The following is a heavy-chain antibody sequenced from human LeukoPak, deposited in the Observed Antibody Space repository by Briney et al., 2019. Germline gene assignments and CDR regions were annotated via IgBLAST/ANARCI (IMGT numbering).Heavy chain of an antibody. CDR1: GGTFSSYA. J-gene: IGHJ6*03. V-gene: IGHV1-69*05. CDR3: ARAVGYSSSSSYYYYYMDV. CDR2: IIAIFGTA. D-gene: IGHD6-13*01. Sequence: GASVRVSCKASGGTFSSYAMSRVRQAPGQGLEWMGGIIAIFGTATYSQKFQCRLTITTDESPSTAYMELSSLRSEDTSVYYCARAVGYSSSSSYYYYYMDVWGKGTTVTVSS.